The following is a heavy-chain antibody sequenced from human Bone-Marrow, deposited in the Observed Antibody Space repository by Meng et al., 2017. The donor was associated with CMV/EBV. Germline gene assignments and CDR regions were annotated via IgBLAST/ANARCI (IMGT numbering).Heavy chain of an antibody. CDR3: ATFPLVVAAHHSLDY. V-gene: IGHV1-24*01. CDR1: GYTLTELS. CDR2: FDPEDGET. J-gene: IGHJ4*02. D-gene: IGHD6-6*01. Sequence: ASVKVSCKVSGYTLTELSTHWVRQAPGKGLEWMGGFDPEDGETIYAQKFQGRVTMTEDTSTDTAYMELSSLRSEDTAVYYCATFPLVVAAHHSLDYWGQGPLVPVSS.